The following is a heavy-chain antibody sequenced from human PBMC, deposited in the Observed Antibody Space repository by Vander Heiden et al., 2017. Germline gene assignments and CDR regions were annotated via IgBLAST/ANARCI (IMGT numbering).Heavy chain of an antibody. V-gene: IGHV3-30*18. D-gene: IGHD6-13*01. CDR2: ISYDGSNK. J-gene: IGHJ4*01. Sequence: QVQLVESGGGVVQPGRSLRLSCAASGFTFSSYGMHWVRQAPGKGLEWVAVISYDGSNKYYADSVKCRFTISRDNSKNTLYLQMNSLRAEDTAVYYCAKVSLTYSSSWSPFDYWGHGTLVTVSS. CDR3: AKVSLTYSSSWSPFDY. CDR1: GFTFSSYG.